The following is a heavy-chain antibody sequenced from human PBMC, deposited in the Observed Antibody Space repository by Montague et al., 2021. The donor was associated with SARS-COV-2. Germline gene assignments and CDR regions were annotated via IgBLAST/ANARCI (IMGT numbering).Heavy chain of an antibody. CDR2: IYYSGST. CDR3: ARHSGDYTIFGVVIYYMDG. CDR1: GGSISSSSHY. V-gene: IGHV4-39*01. D-gene: IGHD3-3*01. Sequence: SETLSLTCAVSGGSISSSSHYWGWISQPQGKELEWIGSIYYSGSTYYNPSLKSRVTISVDTSKNQFSLKLSSVTAADTAVFYCARHSGDYTIFGVVIYYMDGWGKGTTVTVSS. J-gene: IGHJ6*03.